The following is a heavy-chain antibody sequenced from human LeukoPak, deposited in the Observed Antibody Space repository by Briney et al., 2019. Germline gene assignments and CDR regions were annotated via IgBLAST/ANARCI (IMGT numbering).Heavy chain of an antibody. D-gene: IGHD4-17*01. CDR2: IYTSGST. V-gene: IGHV4-4*07. CDR1: GGSISSYY. Sequence: PSETLSLTCTVSGGSISSYYWSWIRQPAGKGLEWIGRIYTSGSTNYNPSLKSRVTISIDTSKNQFSLKMSSVTAADTAVYYCARDLVTVTKGFDIWGQGTMVSVSS. CDR3: ARDLVTVTKGFDI. J-gene: IGHJ3*02.